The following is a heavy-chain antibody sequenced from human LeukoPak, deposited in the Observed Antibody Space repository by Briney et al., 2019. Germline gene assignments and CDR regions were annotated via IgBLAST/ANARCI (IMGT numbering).Heavy chain of an antibody. D-gene: IGHD4/OR15-4a*01. V-gene: IGHV1-24*01. Sequence: ASVKVSCKVSGYTLTDVAIHWVRQVPGKGLEWMGGFDPEDGETFYELRFQGRITMTEDISTDTAYMDLSSLRSKDTAVYYCATFPPRYGAHEVFDYWGQGTLVTVSS. CDR3: ATFPPRYGAHEVFDY. CDR1: GYTLTDVA. CDR2: FDPEDGET. J-gene: IGHJ4*02.